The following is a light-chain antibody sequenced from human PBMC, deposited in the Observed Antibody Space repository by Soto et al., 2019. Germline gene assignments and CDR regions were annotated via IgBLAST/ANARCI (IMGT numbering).Light chain of an antibody. Sequence: EIAMTQSPDTLSVSPGDRATLSCRASQGVRSDLAWYQQKAGQSPRLLIYGASTRAAETPARFSGSGSETEFTLTISSLQSEDFAVYYCQQYSKWTLTFGGGTKVEIK. CDR2: GAS. V-gene: IGKV3-15*01. J-gene: IGKJ4*01. CDR1: QGVRSD. CDR3: QQYSKWTLT.